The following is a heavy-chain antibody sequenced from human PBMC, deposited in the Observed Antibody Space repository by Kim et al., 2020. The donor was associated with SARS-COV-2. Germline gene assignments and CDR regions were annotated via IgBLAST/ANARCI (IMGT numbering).Heavy chain of an antibody. J-gene: IGHJ4*01. CDR2: ISPDGNNI. Sequence: GGSLRLSCAASGFTFNTYTMHWVRQAPGKGLEWVALISPDGNNIYYTDSVKGRFTVSRDNSKNTLYLEMSSLRPDDTGLYYRARARRPNVVVIAFYFDY. D-gene: IGHD2-21*01. V-gene: IGHV3-30-3*01. CDR3: ARARRPNVVVIAFYFDY. CDR1: GFTFNTYT.